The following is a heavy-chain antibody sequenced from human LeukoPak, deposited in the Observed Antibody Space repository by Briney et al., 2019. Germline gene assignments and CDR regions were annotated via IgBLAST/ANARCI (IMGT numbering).Heavy chain of an antibody. D-gene: IGHD6-6*01. CDR1: GFTFSSYP. CDR3: ARDSSHYLGSSDY. V-gene: IGHV3-23*01. J-gene: IGHJ4*02. Sequence: GGSLRLSCVVSGFTFSSYPMSWVRQAPGKRLEWVSVISESGDVTHYADSMKGRFTISRDNTKNTLNLQMNSLRPDDTAIYYCARDSSHYLGSSDYWGQGTLVTVSS. CDR2: ISESGDVT.